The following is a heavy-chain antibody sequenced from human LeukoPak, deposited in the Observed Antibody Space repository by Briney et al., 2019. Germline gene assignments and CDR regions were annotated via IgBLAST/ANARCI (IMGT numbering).Heavy chain of an antibody. CDR3: ARSDTAMGDFGY. D-gene: IGHD5-18*01. CDR2: INHSGST. CDR1: GGSFSGYY. J-gene: IGHJ4*02. Sequence: SETLSLTCAVYGGSFSGYYWSWIRQPPGKGLERIGEINHSGSTNYNPSLKSRVTISVDTSKNQFSLKLSSVTAADTAVYYCARSDTAMGDFGYWGQGTLVTVSS. V-gene: IGHV4-34*01.